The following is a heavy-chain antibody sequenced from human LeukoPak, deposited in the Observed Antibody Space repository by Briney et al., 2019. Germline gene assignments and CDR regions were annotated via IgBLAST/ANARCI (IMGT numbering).Heavy chain of an antibody. J-gene: IGHJ6*02. Sequence: GASVKVSCKASGYTFTSYDINWVRQATGQGLEWMGWMNPNSGNTGYAQKFQGRVTMTRNTSISTAYMELSSLRSEDTAVYYCARPPNCSSTSCYGYYYGVDVWGQGTTVTVSS. CDR3: ARPPNCSSTSCYGYYYGVDV. V-gene: IGHV1-8*01. CDR1: GYTFTSYD. D-gene: IGHD2-2*01. CDR2: MNPNSGNT.